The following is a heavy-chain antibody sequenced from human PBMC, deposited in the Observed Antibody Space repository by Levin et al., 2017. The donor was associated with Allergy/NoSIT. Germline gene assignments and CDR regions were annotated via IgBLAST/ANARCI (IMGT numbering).Heavy chain of an antibody. CDR2: IKYSGST. V-gene: IGHV4-59*08. D-gene: IGHD5-24*01. Sequence: SQTLSLTCTVSGGSISSYYWSWIRQPPGKGLEWIGYIKYSGSTNYSPSLKSRVTISLDTSQNQFSLRLSPVTAADTAVYYCARHRYAYNSFDYWGQGTLVTVSS. CDR1: GGSISSYY. CDR3: ARHRYAYNSFDY. J-gene: IGHJ4*02.